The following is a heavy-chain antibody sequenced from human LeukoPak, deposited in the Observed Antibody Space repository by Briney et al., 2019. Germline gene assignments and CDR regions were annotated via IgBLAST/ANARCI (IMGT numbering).Heavy chain of an antibody. D-gene: IGHD3-3*01. CDR2: INPNSGVT. CDR1: GHTFTGYY. Sequence: ASAKVSCKASGHTFTGYYMHWVRQAPGQGLEWLGWINPNSGVTNYAQKFQGRVTMTRDTSINTAYMELGSLTSDDTAIYYCASGGQGAAWGQGTLVTVSS. J-gene: IGHJ5*02. CDR3: ASGGQGAA. V-gene: IGHV1-2*02.